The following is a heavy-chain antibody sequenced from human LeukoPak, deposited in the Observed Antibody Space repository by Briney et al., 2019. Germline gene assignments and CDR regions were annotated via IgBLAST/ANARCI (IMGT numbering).Heavy chain of an antibody. CDR3: ARAGQYGSGSYYSIYYGMDV. CDR1: GGSISSYC. Sequence: SETLSLTCTVSGGSISSYCRSWIRQPPGKGLEWIGYIYYSGSTNYNPSLKSRVTISVDTSKNQFSLKLSSVTAADTAVYYCARAGQYGSGSYYSIYYGMDVWGKGTTVTVSS. J-gene: IGHJ6*04. V-gene: IGHV4-59*01. CDR2: IYYSGST. D-gene: IGHD3-10*01.